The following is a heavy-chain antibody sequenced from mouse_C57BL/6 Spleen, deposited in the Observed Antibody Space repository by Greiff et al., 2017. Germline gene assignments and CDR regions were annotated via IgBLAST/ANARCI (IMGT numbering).Heavy chain of an antibody. CDR2: ISDGGSYT. CDR3: ARDRYSPYAMDY. CDR1: GFTFSSYA. V-gene: IGHV5-4*01. J-gene: IGHJ4*01. D-gene: IGHD2-12*01. Sequence: DVMLVESGGGLVKPGGSLKLSCAASGFTFSSYAMSWVRQTPEKRLEWVATISDGGSYTYYPDNVKGRFTISRDNAKNNLYLQMSHLKSEDTAMYYCARDRYSPYAMDYWGQGTSVTVSS.